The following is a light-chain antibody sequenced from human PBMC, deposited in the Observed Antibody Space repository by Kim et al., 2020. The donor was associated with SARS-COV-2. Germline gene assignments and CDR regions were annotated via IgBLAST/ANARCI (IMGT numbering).Light chain of an antibody. CDR2: EDN. CDR1: SGSIASNY. CDR3: QSYDSSNHWV. Sequence: TVTLSCTGSSGSIASNYVQWYQQRPGSAPTTVIYEDNQRPSGVPDRFSGSIDSSSNSASLTISGLKTEDEADCYCQSYDSSNHWVFGGGTQLTVL. V-gene: IGLV6-57*02. J-gene: IGLJ3*02.